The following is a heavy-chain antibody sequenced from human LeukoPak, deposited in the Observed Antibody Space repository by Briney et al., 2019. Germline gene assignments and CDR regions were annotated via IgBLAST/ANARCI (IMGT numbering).Heavy chain of an antibody. CDR3: ARHQGGYYFNY. CDR2: IYTSGST. Sequence: SETLSLTCTVSGGSISSISYYWSWTRQPAGKGLEWIGRIYTSGSTNYNPSLKSRVTISVDTSKNQFSLKLSSVTAADTAVYYCARHQGGYYFNYWGQGTLVTVSS. CDR1: GGSISSISYY. D-gene: IGHD2-2*01. J-gene: IGHJ4*02. V-gene: IGHV4-61*02.